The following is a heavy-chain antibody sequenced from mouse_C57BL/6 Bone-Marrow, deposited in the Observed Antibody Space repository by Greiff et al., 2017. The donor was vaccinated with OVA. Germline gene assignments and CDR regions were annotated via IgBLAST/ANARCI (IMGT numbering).Heavy chain of an antibody. CDR1: GFSLTSYG. CDR2: ICSGGST. J-gene: IGHJ4*01. Sequence: QVQLQQSGPGLVQPSQSLSITCTVSGFSLTSYGVHWVRQSPGKGLEWLGVICSGGSTDYNAAFISRLSISKDNSKSQVFFKMNSLQADDTAIYYCARWVYGYDGDPWVDYWGQGTSVTVSS. D-gene: IGHD2-2*01. V-gene: IGHV2-2*01. CDR3: ARWVYGYDGDPWVDY.